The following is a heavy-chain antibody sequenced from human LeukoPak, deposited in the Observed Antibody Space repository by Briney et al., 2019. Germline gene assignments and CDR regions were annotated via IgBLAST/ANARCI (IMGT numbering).Heavy chain of an antibody. CDR3: ARAGYCSSTSCQWVPLV. Sequence: SETLSLTCTVSGGSIKNYYWIWIRQSPGRGLGWIVYIYYSGSTNYNPSLTSRVIISVDTSKNQFSLKLNSVTAADTAVYYCARAGYCSSTSCQWVPLVWGQGTTVTVSS. CDR1: GGSIKNYY. D-gene: IGHD2-2*03. J-gene: IGHJ6*02. V-gene: IGHV4-59*01. CDR2: IYYSGST.